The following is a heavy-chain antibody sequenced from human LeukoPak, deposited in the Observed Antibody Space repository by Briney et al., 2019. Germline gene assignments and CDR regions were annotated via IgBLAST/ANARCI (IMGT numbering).Heavy chain of an antibody. D-gene: IGHD4-17*01. V-gene: IGHV3-7*01. J-gene: IGHJ6*03. Sequence: GGSLRLSCAASGFTFSSYWMSWVRQAPGKGLEWVANIKQDGSEKYYVDSVKGRFTISRDNAKNSLYLQMNSLRAEDTAVYYCARDATVTRGYYYMDVWGKGTTVTISS. CDR1: GFTFSSYW. CDR3: ARDATVTRGYYYMDV. CDR2: IKQDGSEK.